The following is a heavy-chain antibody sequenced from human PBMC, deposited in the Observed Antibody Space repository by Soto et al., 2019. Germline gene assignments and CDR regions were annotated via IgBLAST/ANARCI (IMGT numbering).Heavy chain of an antibody. Sequence: PSETLSLTCAVYGGSFSWYYWSWIRQSPEKGLEWIGDINHSGGTNYYPSLKRRVTILVDTSKNQFSLKLTSLTAADTAVYYCARGXDNWNDFGPDNQFYFDYWGQGTPVTVSS. V-gene: IGHV4-34*01. CDR2: INHSGGT. D-gene: IGHD1-1*01. J-gene: IGHJ4*02. CDR3: ARGXDNWNDFGPDNQFYFDY. CDR1: GGSFSWYY.